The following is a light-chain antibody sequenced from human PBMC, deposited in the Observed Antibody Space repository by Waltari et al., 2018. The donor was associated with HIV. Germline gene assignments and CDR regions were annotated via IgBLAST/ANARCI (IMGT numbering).Light chain of an antibody. CDR3: QQFGDSPWT. Sequence: VLTQSPDTLSLSPGERATLSCRASQNINSNYLAWYQQKPDQAPRLLIYGASTRATGIPDRFGGSGSGTDFTLTVSTVEPEDFAVYYCQQFGDSPWTFGQGTKVEIK. V-gene: IGKV3-20*01. J-gene: IGKJ1*01. CDR2: GAS. CDR1: QNINSNY.